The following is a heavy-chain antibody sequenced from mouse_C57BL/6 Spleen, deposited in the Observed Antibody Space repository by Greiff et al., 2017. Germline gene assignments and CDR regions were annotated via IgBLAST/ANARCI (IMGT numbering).Heavy chain of an antibody. CDR1: GYSFTGYY. J-gene: IGHJ2*01. V-gene: IGHV1-42*01. CDR3: ARGWDGFDY. CDR2: INPSTGGT. D-gene: IGHD4-1*01. Sequence: EVQLQQSGPELVKPGASVKISCKASGYSFTGYYMNWVKQSPEKSLEWIGEINPSTGGTTYNQKFKAKATLTVDKSSSTAYMQLKSLTSEDSAVYYCARGWDGFDYWGQGTTLTVSS.